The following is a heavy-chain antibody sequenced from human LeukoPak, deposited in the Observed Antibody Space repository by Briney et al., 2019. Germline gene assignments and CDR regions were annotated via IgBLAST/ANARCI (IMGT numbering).Heavy chain of an antibody. Sequence: SETLSLTCTVSGGSISGFYWNWIRQPPGKGLEWIGYVYYSGNTNYNPSLKSRVTISVDTSKNQFSLKLSSVTAADTAVYYCARGDTSGGSFYYYYGMDVWGQGTTVTVSS. CDR3: ARGDTSGGSFYYYYGMDV. J-gene: IGHJ6*02. CDR1: GGSISGFY. V-gene: IGHV4-59*01. D-gene: IGHD2-15*01. CDR2: VYYSGNT.